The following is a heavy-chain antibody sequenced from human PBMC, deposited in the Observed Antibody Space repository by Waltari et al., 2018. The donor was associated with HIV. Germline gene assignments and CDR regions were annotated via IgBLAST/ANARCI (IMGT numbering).Heavy chain of an antibody. CDR2: IYHSGST. CDR3: ARVRPYSSSSGWFDP. Sequence: QVQLQESGPGLVKPSETLSLTCTVSGYSISSGYYWGWIRQPPGKGLEWIGSIYHSGSTYYNPSLKSRVTISVDTSKNQFSLKLSSVTAADTAVYYCARVRPYSSSSGWFDPWGQGTLVTVSS. V-gene: IGHV4-38-2*02. CDR1: GYSISSGYY. D-gene: IGHD6-6*01. J-gene: IGHJ5*02.